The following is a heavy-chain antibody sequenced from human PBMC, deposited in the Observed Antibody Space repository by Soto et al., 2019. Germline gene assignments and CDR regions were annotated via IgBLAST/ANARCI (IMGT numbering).Heavy chain of an antibody. CDR1: GGTFSSDT. Sequence: QVQLVQSGAEVKKPGSSVKVSCKASGGTFSSDTISWVRQAPGQGLEWMGRIIPMLGIANYAQKFQGRVTITADKSPSTAYMELSSLRSEDTAVYYCARDRDWFDPWGQGTLVTVSS. J-gene: IGHJ5*02. CDR2: IIPMLGIA. V-gene: IGHV1-69*08. CDR3: ARDRDWFDP. D-gene: IGHD3-10*01.